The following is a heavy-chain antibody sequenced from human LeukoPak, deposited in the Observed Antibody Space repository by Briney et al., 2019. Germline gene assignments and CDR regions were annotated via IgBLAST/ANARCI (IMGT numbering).Heavy chain of an antibody. J-gene: IGHJ4*02. Sequence: ASVKVSCKASGYTFTSYYMHWVRQAPGQGLEWMGIINPSGGSTSYAQKFQGRVTMTRDTSTSTVYMELSSLRSEDTAVYYCARDAGIAVAGAEFCFGWWGQGTLVTVSS. V-gene: IGHV1-46*03. CDR2: INPSGGST. D-gene: IGHD6-19*01. CDR3: ARDAGIAVAGAEFCFGW. CDR1: GYTFTSYY.